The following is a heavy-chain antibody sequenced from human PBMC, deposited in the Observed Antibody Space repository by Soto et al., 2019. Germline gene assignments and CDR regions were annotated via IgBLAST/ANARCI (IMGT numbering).Heavy chain of an antibody. Sequence: GASVKVSCKASGYTFTSYAMHWVRQAPGQRLEWMGWINAGNGNTKYSQKFQGRVTITRDTSASTAYMELSSLRAEDTAVYYCARSLSTGGMDVWGQGTTVTVSS. J-gene: IGHJ6*02. CDR1: GYTFTSYA. D-gene: IGHD3-10*01. V-gene: IGHV1-3*01. CDR3: ARSLSTGGMDV. CDR2: INAGNGNT.